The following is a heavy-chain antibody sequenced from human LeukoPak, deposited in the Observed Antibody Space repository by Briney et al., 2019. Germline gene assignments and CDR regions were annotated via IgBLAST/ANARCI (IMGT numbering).Heavy chain of an antibody. J-gene: IGHJ4*02. Sequence: PGGSLRLSCAASGFTFSSMNWVRQAPGKGLEWVSYISSSSSTIYYADSVKGRFTISRDNAKNSLYLKMNSLRAEDTAVYYCARGLGSSWYGTLNFFDYWGQGTLVTVSS. CDR2: ISSSSSTI. CDR1: GFTFSS. V-gene: IGHV3-48*01. D-gene: IGHD6-13*01. CDR3: ARGLGSSWYGTLNFFDY.